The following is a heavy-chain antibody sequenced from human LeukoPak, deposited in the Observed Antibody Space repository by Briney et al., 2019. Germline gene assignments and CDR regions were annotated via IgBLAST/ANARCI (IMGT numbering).Heavy chain of an antibody. CDR3: ARADYYGDYSFDY. J-gene: IGHJ4*02. D-gene: IGHD4-17*01. Sequence: PSQTLSLTCTVSGGSISSGGHYWSWIRQHPGKGLEWIGYIYYSGSTYYNPSLKSRVTISVDTSKNQFSLKLSSVTAADTAVYYCARADYYGDYSFDYWGQGTLVTVSS. CDR2: IYYSGST. V-gene: IGHV4-31*03. CDR1: GGSISSGGHY.